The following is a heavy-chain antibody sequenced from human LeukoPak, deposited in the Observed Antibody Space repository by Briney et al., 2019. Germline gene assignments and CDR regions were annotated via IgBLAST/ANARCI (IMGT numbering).Heavy chain of an antibody. CDR1: GYTFTDYD. V-gene: IGHV1-8*01. Sequence: ASVKVSCKASGYTFTDYDINWVRLTTGQGLEWMGWMNPVSGNTGYAQKFQGRVSMTRDASVSTAYMELNSLGSEDTAVYYCATARDYGDSDFDYWGQGTLVTVSS. J-gene: IGHJ4*02. D-gene: IGHD4-17*01. CDR3: ATARDYGDSDFDY. CDR2: MNPVSGNT.